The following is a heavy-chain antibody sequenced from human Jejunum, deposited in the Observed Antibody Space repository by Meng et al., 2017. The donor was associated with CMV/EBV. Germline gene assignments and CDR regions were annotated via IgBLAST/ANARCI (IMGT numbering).Heavy chain of an antibody. CDR2: ISAYNGNT. V-gene: IGHV1-18*01. D-gene: IGHD6-13*01. CDR1: GYTFTRYG. CDR3: AASSSSWYQNWFDP. Sequence: QGQLVQRGAGGKKPGASVKVSWKASGYTFTRYGISWVRQAPGQGLEWMGWISAYNGNTNYAQKLQGRVTMTTDTSTSTAYMELRSLRSDDTAVYYCAASSSSWYQNWFDPWGQGTLVTVSS. J-gene: IGHJ5*02.